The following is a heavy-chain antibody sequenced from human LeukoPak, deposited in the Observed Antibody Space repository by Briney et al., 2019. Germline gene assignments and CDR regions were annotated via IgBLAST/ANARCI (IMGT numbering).Heavy chain of an antibody. CDR3: ARGRRVGYLAVAGWAPDY. J-gene: IGHJ4*02. Sequence: SETLSLTCAVYGGSFSGYYWSWIRQPPGKGREGMGEINHSGSTNYNPSLKSRVTISVDTSKNQFSLKLSSVTAADTAVYYCARGRRVGYLAVAGWAPDYWGQGTLVTVSS. D-gene: IGHD6-19*01. CDR2: INHSGST. V-gene: IGHV4-34*01. CDR1: GGSFSGYY.